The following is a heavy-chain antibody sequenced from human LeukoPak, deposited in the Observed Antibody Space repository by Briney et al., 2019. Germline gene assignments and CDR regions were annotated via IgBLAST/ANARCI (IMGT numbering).Heavy chain of an antibody. CDR3: ARVLSMFTMVRGVITGPYYYGMDV. Sequence: ASVKVSCKASGYTFTSYYMHWVRQAPGQGLEWMGRINPRDGSTSYAQKLQGRVTMTRDNSTSTVYMELRSLRSEDTAVYYCARVLSMFTMVRGVITGPYYYGMDVWGQGTTVTVSS. J-gene: IGHJ6*02. CDR2: INPRDGST. D-gene: IGHD3-10*01. CDR1: GYTFTSYY. V-gene: IGHV1-46*01.